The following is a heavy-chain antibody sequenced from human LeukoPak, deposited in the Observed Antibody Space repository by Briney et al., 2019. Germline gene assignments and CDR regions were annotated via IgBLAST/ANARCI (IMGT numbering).Heavy chain of an antibody. CDR1: GYTFTSHG. J-gene: IGHJ4*02. Sequence: ASVKVSCKASGYTFTSHGLSWARQAPGQGLEWMGWISIYSGNTNYAQKFQDRISMTTDTSTNTAYMELSSLRSEDTAVYYCARDLGLASGGSWGQGTLVTVSS. V-gene: IGHV1-18*01. D-gene: IGHD2-15*01. CDR2: ISIYSGNT. CDR3: ARDLGLASGGS.